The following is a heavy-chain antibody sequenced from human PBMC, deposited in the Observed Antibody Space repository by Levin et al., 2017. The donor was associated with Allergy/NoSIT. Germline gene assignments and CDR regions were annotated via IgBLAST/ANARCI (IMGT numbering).Heavy chain of an antibody. D-gene: IGHD6-19*01. CDR2: INPSGGST. Sequence: GGSLRLSCKASGYTFTSYYMHWVRQAPGQGLEWMGIINPSGGSTSYAQKFQGRVTMTRDTSTSAVYMELSSLRSEDTAVYYCARDVAVAGTSWFDPWGQGTLVTVSS. CDR3: ARDVAVAGTSWFDP. J-gene: IGHJ5*02. V-gene: IGHV1-46*01. CDR1: GYTFTSYY.